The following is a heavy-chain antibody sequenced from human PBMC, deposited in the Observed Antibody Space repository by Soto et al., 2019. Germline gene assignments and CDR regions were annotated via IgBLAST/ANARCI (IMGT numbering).Heavy chain of an antibody. CDR3: ARAPKVSGSSQTRPDF. V-gene: IGHV4-34*01. J-gene: IGHJ4*02. Sequence: PSEPLFLPCAVSGCSVSSGYYCGGIRRPRWKGLEWIGEISQSGNTNYSPSLKSRVSISIDTSKKQFSLNLASVSAADTAVYYCARAPKVSGSSQTRPDFWGQGTLVTVSS. CDR1: GCSVSSGYY. CDR2: ISQSGNT. D-gene: IGHD6-6*01.